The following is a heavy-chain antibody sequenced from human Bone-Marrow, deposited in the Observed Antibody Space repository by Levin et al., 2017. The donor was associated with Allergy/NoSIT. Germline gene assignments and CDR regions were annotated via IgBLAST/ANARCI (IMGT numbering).Heavy chain of an antibody. V-gene: IGHV4-39*01. CDR2: IYYSGST. Sequence: SQTLSLTCTVSGGSISSSSYYWGWIRQPPGTGLEWIGSIYYSGSTYYNPSLKSRVTISVDTSKNQFSLKLSSVTAADTAVYYCARHGCSGGSCYSEPEWGGYYFDYWGQGTLVTVSS. J-gene: IGHJ4*02. CDR1: GGSISSSSYY. D-gene: IGHD2-15*01. CDR3: ARHGCSGGSCYSEPEWGGYYFDY.